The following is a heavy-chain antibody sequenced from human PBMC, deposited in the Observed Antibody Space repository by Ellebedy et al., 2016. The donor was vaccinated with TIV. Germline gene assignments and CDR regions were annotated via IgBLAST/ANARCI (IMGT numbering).Heavy chain of an antibody. CDR3: ARDYWGSYEY. Sequence: AASVKVSCKASGYTFTDYRLDWVRQAPGLGLEWMGWISPNGGGTHYAQKFQGRVSMTGDTSISTAYLELSRLTSDDTAVYYCARDYWGSYEYWGQGTPVTVSS. D-gene: IGHD1-26*01. V-gene: IGHV1-2*02. J-gene: IGHJ4*02. CDR2: ISPNGGGT. CDR1: GYTFTDYR.